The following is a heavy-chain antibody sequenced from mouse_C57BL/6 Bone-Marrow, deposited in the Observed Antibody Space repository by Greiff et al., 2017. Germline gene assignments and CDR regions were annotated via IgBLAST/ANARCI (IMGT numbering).Heavy chain of an antibody. CDR2: ISSGGDYI. Sequence: EVKVVESGEGLVKPGGSLKLSCAASGFTFSSYAMSWVRQTPEKRLEWVAYISSGGDYIYYADTVKGRFTISRDNARNTLYLQMSSLKSEDTAIYYCTRFYDYDRGFDYWGQGTTLTVSS. CDR1: GFTFSSYA. CDR3: TRFYDYDRGFDY. J-gene: IGHJ2*01. D-gene: IGHD2-4*01. V-gene: IGHV5-9-1*02.